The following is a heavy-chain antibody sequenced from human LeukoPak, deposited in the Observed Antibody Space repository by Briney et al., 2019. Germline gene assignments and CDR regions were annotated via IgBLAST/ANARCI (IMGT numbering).Heavy chain of an antibody. V-gene: IGHV3-7*01. J-gene: IGHJ4*02. D-gene: IGHD6-6*01. Sequence: GSLRLSCAASGFIFNNYGLIWVRQAPGKGLEWVANIKQDGSEKYYVDSVKGRFTISRDNAKNSLYLQMNSLRAEDTAVYYCARDEGRKGSSYYFDYWGQGTLVTVSS. CDR3: ARDEGRKGSSYYFDY. CDR2: IKQDGSEK. CDR1: GFIFNNYG.